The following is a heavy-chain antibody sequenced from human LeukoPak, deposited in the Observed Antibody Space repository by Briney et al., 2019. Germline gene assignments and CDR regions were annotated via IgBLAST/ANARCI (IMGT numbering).Heavy chain of an antibody. Sequence: GASVKVSCKASGYTFTSYGISWVRQAPGQGLEWMGWISAYNGNTNYAQKLQGRVTMTTDTSTSTAYMELRSLRSDDTAVYYCARVPYCSSTSCYGPYWFDPWGQGTLVTVSS. D-gene: IGHD2-2*01. CDR2: ISAYNGNT. CDR3: ARVPYCSSTSCYGPYWFDP. J-gene: IGHJ5*02. V-gene: IGHV1-18*01. CDR1: GYTFTSYG.